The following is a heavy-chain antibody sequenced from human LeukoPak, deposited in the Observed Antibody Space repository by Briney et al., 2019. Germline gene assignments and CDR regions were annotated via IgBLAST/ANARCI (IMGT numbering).Heavy chain of an antibody. D-gene: IGHD3-3*01. J-gene: IGHJ6*03. Sequence: ASVHFSCQASGYTFTSYGISWVRPAPGQGLEWMGWISAYNGNTNYPQKLQGRVTMTTDTSTSTAYMELRSLRSDDTAVYYCARVVFDFWSGYYIVSGFGYYYYYMDVWGKGTTVTVSS. CDR2: ISAYNGNT. CDR3: ARVVFDFWSGYYIVSGFGYYYYYMDV. V-gene: IGHV1-18*01. CDR1: GYTFTSYG.